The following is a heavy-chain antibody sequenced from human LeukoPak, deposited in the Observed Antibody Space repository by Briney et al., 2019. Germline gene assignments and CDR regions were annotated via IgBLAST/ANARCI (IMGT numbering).Heavy chain of an antibody. D-gene: IGHD2-2*01. CDR2: INPNSGGT. CDR1: GYTFTGYY. Sequence: ASVKVSCKASGYTFTGYYMHWVRQAPGQGLEWMGWINPNSGGTNYAQKFQGRVTMTRDTSISTAYMELSRLRSDDTAVYYCARVPIVVVPAAIPYFDYWGQGTLATVSS. CDR3: ARVPIVVVPAAIPYFDY. V-gene: IGHV1-2*02. J-gene: IGHJ4*02.